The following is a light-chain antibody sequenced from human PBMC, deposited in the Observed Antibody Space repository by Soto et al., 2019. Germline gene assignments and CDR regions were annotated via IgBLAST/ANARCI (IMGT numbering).Light chain of an antibody. Sequence: QSALTQPASVSGSPGQSITISCTGTSSDIGAYNFVSWFQHHPGKAPKLMIYEVSNRPSGVSDRFSGSKSDNTASLTISGLQPDDEADYYCTSFTSSNTWVFGGGTKLTVL. J-gene: IGLJ3*02. CDR1: SSDIGAYNF. V-gene: IGLV2-14*01. CDR3: TSFTSSNTWV. CDR2: EVS.